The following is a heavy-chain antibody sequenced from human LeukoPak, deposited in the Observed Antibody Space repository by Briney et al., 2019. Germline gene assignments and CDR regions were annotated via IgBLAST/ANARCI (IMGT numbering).Heavy chain of an antibody. D-gene: IGHD3-10*01. Sequence: SETLSLXCAVYGGSFSGYYWSWIRQPPGKGLEWIGEINHSGSTNYNPSLKSRVTISVDTSKNQFSLKLSSVTAADTAVYYCARGGRLLWFGELLDGAFDYWGQGTLVTVSS. J-gene: IGHJ4*02. CDR1: GGSFSGYY. V-gene: IGHV4-34*01. CDR2: INHSGST. CDR3: ARGGRLLWFGELLDGAFDY.